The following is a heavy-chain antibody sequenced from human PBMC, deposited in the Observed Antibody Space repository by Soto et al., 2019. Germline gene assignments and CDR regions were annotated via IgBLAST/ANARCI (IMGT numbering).Heavy chain of an antibody. Sequence: QVQLVQSGAEVKKPGSSVKVSCKGSGGTFSSYAISWVRQAPGQGLEWMGGIIPILGTADYAQKFQGRVTITAEEATSTAYMELSSLRSEDTAVYYCASHGITGTWVYYYGMDVWGQGTTVTVSS. D-gene: IGHD1-7*01. V-gene: IGHV1-69*11. CDR2: IIPILGTA. J-gene: IGHJ6*02. CDR3: ASHGITGTWVYYYGMDV. CDR1: GGTFSSYA.